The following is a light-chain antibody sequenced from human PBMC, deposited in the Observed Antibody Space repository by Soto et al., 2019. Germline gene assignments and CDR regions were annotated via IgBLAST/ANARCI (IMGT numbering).Light chain of an antibody. CDR2: SND. V-gene: IGLV1-44*01. CDR1: TSNIGTNT. Sequence: QSVLTQSPSASGTPGQRVSISCSGSTSNIGTNTVSWYQHVPGTAPKLLIYSNDQLPSAVPGRFSGSKSGTSASLAISGLLSEDEADYYCATWDYSLNVVFGGGTKLTVL. J-gene: IGLJ2*01. CDR3: ATWDYSLNVV.